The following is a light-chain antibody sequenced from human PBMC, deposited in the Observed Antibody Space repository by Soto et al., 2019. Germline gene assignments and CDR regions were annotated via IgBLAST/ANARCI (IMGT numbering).Light chain of an antibody. CDR3: MQGTKWPRT. J-gene: IGKJ1*01. V-gene: IGKV2-30*01. Sequence: DVGMTRSPLSLPVTLGQPASISCRSSQSLVYSDGNTYLNWFQQRPGQSPRRLIYKVSNRDSGVPDRFSGSGSGTDFTLKISRVEAEDVGVYYCMQGTKWPRTFGQGTKVEIX. CDR1: QSLVYSDGNTY. CDR2: KVS.